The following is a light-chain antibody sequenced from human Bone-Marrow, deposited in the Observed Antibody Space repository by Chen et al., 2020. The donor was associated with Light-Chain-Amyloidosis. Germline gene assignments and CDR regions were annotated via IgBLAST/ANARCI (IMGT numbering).Light chain of an antibody. CDR2: EVT. V-gene: IGLV2-14*01. J-gene: IGLJ1*01. CDR3: SSYTVTNTLV. Sequence: QSALTQPASVSGSPGQSITISCTGTSSDVGGDNHVSWYQPHPVKAPKLMISEVTIRPAWVPDRFSGSASDHTATMTITGLQTEDEADYFCSSYTVTNTLVFGSGTRVTVL. CDR1: SSDVGGDNH.